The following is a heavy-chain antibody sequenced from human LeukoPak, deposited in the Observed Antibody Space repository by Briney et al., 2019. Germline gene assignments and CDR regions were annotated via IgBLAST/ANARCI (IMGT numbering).Heavy chain of an antibody. CDR3: AKIVGGAALDY. J-gene: IGHJ4*02. D-gene: IGHD2-15*01. V-gene: IGHV3-48*03. CDR2: ISSSGTTI. Sequence: GGSLRLSCAASGFTFSSYEMNWVRQAPGKGLEWVSYISSSGTTIYYADSVKGRFTISRDNSKNTLILHMHSLRADDTAVYYCAKIVGGAALDYWGQGTLVTVSS. CDR1: GFTFSSYE.